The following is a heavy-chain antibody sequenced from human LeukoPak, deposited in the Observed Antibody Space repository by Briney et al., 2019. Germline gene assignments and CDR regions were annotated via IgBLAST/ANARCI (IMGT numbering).Heavy chain of an antibody. CDR3: ARPYYSNYYYYGMDV. CDR2: IWYDGSNK. J-gene: IGHJ6*02. CDR1: GFTFSSNG. Sequence: PGGFLRLSCAASGFTFSSNGMHWVRQAPGKGLEWVGVIWYDGSNKYYADSVKGRFTISRDNSKNTLYLQMNSLRAEDTAVYYCARPYYSNYYYYGMDVWGQGTTVTVSS. D-gene: IGHD4-11*01. V-gene: IGHV3-33*01.